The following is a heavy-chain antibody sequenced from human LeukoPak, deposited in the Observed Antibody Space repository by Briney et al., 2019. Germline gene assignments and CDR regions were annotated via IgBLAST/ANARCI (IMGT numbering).Heavy chain of an antibody. CDR1: GFTFSSYA. CDR3: AKGRTYGDYRGDDAFDI. D-gene: IGHD4-17*01. Sequence: GGSLRPSRPASGFTFSSYAMSGVGQAPGKGLEWVSAISGSGGSTYYADSVKGRFTISRGNSKNTLYLQMNSLRAEDTAVYYCAKGRTYGDYRGDDAFDIWGQGTMVTVSS. CDR2: ISGSGGST. J-gene: IGHJ3*02. V-gene: IGHV3-23*01.